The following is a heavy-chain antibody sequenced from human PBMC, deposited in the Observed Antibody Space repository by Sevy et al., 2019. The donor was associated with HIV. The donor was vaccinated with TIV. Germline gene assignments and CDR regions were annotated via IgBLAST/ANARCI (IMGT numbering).Heavy chain of an antibody. J-gene: IGHJ6*02. Sequence: GGSLRLSCAASGFTFGSYSMNWVRQAPGKGLEWVSSISSRTDYIYYADSMRGRFTISRDDAKKSLHLEMNSLRAEDTAVYYCARDGGSTDRGMDFWGQGTTVTVSS. CDR3: ARDGGSTDRGMDF. CDR1: GFTFGSYS. CDR2: ISSRTDYI. D-gene: IGHD3-16*01. V-gene: IGHV3-21*01.